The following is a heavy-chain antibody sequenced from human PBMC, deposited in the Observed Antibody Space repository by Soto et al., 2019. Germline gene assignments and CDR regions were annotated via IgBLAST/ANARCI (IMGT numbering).Heavy chain of an antibody. J-gene: IGHJ6*02. CDR1: GFTFSSYW. CDR2: IKQDGSEK. D-gene: IGHD3-3*01. V-gene: IGHV3-7*05. CDR3: ARVIKDFWSGYYAENYYYYGMDV. Sequence: GGSLRLSCAASGFTFSSYWMSWVRQAPGKGLEWVANIKQDGSEKYYVDSVKGRFTISRDNAKNSLYLQMNSLRAEDTAVYYCARVIKDFWSGYYAENYYYYGMDVWGQGTTVTVSS.